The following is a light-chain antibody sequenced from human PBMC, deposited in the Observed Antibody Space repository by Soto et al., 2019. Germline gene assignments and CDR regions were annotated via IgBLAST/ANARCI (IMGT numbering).Light chain of an antibody. Sequence: QSALTQPASVSGSPGQSITISCTGTSSDVGGYNYVSWYQQHPGKAPQLMIYDVSNRSSGVSNRFSGSKSGNTASLTISGLQAEDEADYYCSSYTSSSTYVVFGGGTKLTVL. CDR2: DVS. CDR1: SSDVGGYNY. V-gene: IGLV2-14*01. CDR3: SSYTSSSTYVV. J-gene: IGLJ2*01.